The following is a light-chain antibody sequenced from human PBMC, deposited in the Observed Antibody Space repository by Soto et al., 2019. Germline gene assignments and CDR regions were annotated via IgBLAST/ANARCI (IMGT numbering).Light chain of an antibody. J-gene: IGLJ1*01. CDR1: SSDVGSYNL. CDR2: VVG. V-gene: IGLV2-23*02. Sequence: QSALTQPASVSGSPGRSITISCTGTSSDVGSYNLVSWYQHHPGKAPKLMIYVVGKRPSGVSSRFSGSKSGNTASLTISGLQAEDEADYYCCSYAGSGTPYVFGTGTKVTVL. CDR3: CSYAGSGTPYV.